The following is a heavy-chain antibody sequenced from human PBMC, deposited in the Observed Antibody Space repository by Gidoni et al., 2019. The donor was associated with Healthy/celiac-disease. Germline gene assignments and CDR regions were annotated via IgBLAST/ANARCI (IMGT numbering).Heavy chain of an antibody. CDR1: GYTFTSYY. CDR3: AREGRAYCGGDCYRGAFDY. V-gene: IGHV1-46*01. D-gene: IGHD2-21*02. Sequence: QVQLVQSGAEVKKPGVSVKVSCKASGYTFTSYYMHWVRQAPGQGLEWMGIINPSGGSPSYAQKFQGRVTMTRDTSTSTVYMELSSLRSEDTAVYYCAREGRAYCGGDCYRGAFDYWGQGTLVTVSS. CDR2: INPSGGSP. J-gene: IGHJ4*02.